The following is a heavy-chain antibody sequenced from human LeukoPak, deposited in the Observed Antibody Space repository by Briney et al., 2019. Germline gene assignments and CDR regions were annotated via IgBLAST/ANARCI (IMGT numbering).Heavy chain of an antibody. V-gene: IGHV3-7*04. CDR1: GFTFSGYW. CDR3: ARDNAN. CDR2: IKQDGTEK. J-gene: IGHJ4*02. Sequence: GGSLRLSCAASGFTFSGYWMSWVRQAPGKGLEWVANIKQDGTEKYFVDSVKGRFTISRDNAKNSLYLQMNSLRAEDTALYYCARDNANWGRGTLVTVSS.